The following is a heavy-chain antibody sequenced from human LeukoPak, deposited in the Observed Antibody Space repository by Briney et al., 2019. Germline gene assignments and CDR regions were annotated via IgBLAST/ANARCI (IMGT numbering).Heavy chain of an antibody. CDR2: IYFTRGT. D-gene: IGHD2-21*02. J-gene: IGHJ4*02. Sequence: PSETLSLTCTVSGDSISTYYWSWIRQPPGWGLEYIGYIYFTRGTLYSPSFKSRVTISVDMSKNQLSLTLSPVTAADTAIYYCARHDDVPVIRRGFDHWGQGILVTVSS. CDR1: GDSISTYY. CDR3: ARHDDVPVIRRGFDH. V-gene: IGHV4-59*08.